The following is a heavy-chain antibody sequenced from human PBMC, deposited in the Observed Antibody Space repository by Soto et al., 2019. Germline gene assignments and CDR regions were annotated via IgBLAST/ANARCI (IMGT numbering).Heavy chain of an antibody. CDR2: IYYSGST. J-gene: IGHJ6*02. V-gene: IGHV4-30-4*01. Sequence: PSETLSLTCTVSGGSISSGDYYWSWIRQPPGKGLEWIGYIYYSGSTYYNPSLKSRVTISVDTSKNQFSLKLSSVTAADTAVYYCARAPVYCISTSCYGPYYYYGMDVWGQGTTVTVSS. D-gene: IGHD2-2*01. CDR3: ARAPVYCISTSCYGPYYYYGMDV. CDR1: GGSISSGDYY.